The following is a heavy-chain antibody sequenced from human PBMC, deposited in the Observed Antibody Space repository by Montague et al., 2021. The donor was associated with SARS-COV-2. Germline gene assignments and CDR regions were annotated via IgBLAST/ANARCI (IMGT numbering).Heavy chain of an antibody. CDR2: IYDGGAV. CDR3: ARSSVAVSTIPLLES. CDR1: GGSITGYY. Sequence: SETLSLTCTVSGGSITGYYWSWLRRSPGKGLEWIVYIYDGGAVNYNPSLGSRVTISTDTSKNQLSLKVNSVTAADTAVYYCARSSVAVSTIPLLESWGQGALVIVSS. J-gene: IGHJ1*01. V-gene: IGHV4-59*01. D-gene: IGHD3-3*01.